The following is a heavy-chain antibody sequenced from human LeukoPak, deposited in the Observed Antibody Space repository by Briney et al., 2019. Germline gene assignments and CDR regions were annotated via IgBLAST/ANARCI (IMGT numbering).Heavy chain of an antibody. Sequence: SETLSLTCTVSGGSVSSGSYYWSWIRQPPGKGLEWIGYIYYSGSTNYNPSLKSRVTISVGTSKNQSSLKLSSVTAADTAVYYCARVRTSGWYPTYFDYWGQGTLVTVSS. CDR1: GGSVSSGSYY. CDR3: ARVRTSGWYPTYFDY. D-gene: IGHD6-19*01. CDR2: IYYSGST. V-gene: IGHV4-61*01. J-gene: IGHJ4*02.